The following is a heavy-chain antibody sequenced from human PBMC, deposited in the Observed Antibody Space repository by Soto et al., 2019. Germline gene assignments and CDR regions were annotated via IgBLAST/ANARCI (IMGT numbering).Heavy chain of an antibody. D-gene: IGHD3-16*02. J-gene: IGHJ5*02. Sequence: QLQLQASGPGLVKPSETLSLTCTGSGDSITKINYYWGWFRQPPGKGLEWIASVYYMGSTYYNPSLKTRVTISVDTSNNQFSLNLNSVTASDTAVYYCAGRNYLASVSLNFRELSNYKLINPWGPGTLVTVSS. V-gene: IGHV4-39*01. CDR1: GDSITKINYY. CDR3: AGRNYLASVSLNFRELSNYKLINP. CDR2: VYYMGST.